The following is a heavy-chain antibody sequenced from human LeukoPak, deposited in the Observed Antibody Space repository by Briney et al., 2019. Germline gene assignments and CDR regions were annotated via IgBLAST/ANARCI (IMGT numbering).Heavy chain of an antibody. V-gene: IGHV3-48*01. D-gene: IGHD6-19*01. CDR3: ARGMSSGRYAVDI. CDR2: ISSSSSTT. J-gene: IGHJ3*02. Sequence: GGSLRLSCAASGFTFSSYSMNWVRQAPGKGLEWVSYISSSSSTTYYADSLKGRFTISRDNAKNSLYLQKNSPRAERTAVYFCARGMSSGRYAVDIWGQGTMVTVSS. CDR1: GFTFSSYS.